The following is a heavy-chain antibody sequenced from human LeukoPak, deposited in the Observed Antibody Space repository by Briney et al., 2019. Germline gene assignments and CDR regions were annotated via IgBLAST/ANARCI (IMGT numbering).Heavy chain of an antibody. CDR1: GFKFSYYW. D-gene: IGHD6-19*01. CDR2: IKESGSEK. Sequence: PGGSLRLSCAASGFKFSYYWMTWVRQAPGKGLEWLANIKESGSEKYYVDSVKGRFTISRDNADDLVYLQMNSLRVEDTAVYYCARDKWLDGFDPWGQGTLVTVSS. CDR3: ARDKWLDGFDP. V-gene: IGHV3-7*01. J-gene: IGHJ5*02.